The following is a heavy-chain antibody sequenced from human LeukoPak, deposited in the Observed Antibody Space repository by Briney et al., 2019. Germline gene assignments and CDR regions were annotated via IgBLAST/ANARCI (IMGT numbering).Heavy chain of an antibody. J-gene: IGHJ4*02. CDR2: MNPNSGNT. V-gene: IGHV1-8*01. CDR3: ARMSPRYCSSTSCRDY. Sequence: ASVKVSCKASGYTFTSYEINWVRQATGQGLEWMGWMNPNSGNTGYAQKFQGRVTMTRNTSISTAYMELSSLRSEDTAVYYCARMSPRYCSSTSCRDYWGQGTLVTVSS. CDR1: GYTFTSYE. D-gene: IGHD2-2*01.